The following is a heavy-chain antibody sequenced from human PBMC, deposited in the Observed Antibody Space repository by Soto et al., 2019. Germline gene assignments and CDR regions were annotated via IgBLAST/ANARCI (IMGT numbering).Heavy chain of an antibody. V-gene: IGHV4-34*01. CDR1: GGSFSGYY. J-gene: IGHJ6*02. D-gene: IGHD3-16*02. CDR2: INHSGST. CDR3: ASSARLRIKSLGMDV. Sequence: SETLSLTCAVYGGSFSGYYWSWIRQPPGKGLEWIGEINHSGSTNYNPSLKSRVTISVDTSKNQFSLKLSSVTAADTAVYYCASSARLRIKSLGMDVWGQGTTVTISS.